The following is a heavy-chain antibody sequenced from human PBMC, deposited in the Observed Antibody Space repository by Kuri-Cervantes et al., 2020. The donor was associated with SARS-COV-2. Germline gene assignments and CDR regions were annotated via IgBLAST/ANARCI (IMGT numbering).Heavy chain of an antibody. D-gene: IGHD3-22*01. J-gene: IGHJ4*01. V-gene: IGHV3-30-3*01. CDR1: GFTFSSYA. Sequence: GGSLRLSCAASGFTFSSYAMHWVRQAPGKGLEWVAVISYDGSNKYYADSVKGRFTISRDNSKNTLYLQMNSLRAEDTAVYYCATVDYDSYGYSWHFDSWGHGTLVTVSS. CDR3: ATVDYDSYGYSWHFDS. CDR2: ISYDGSNK.